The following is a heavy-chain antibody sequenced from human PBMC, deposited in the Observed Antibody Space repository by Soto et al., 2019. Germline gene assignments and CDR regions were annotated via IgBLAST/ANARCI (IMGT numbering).Heavy chain of an antibody. Sequence: GASVKVSCKASGYTFTSYAMHWVRQAPGQRLEWMGWINAGNGNTKYSQKFQGRVTITRDTSASTAYMELSSLRSEDTAVYYCARDRWAVATAHFDYWGQGTLVTVSS. V-gene: IGHV1-3*01. CDR1: GYTFTSYA. J-gene: IGHJ4*02. D-gene: IGHD5-12*01. CDR3: ARDRWAVATAHFDY. CDR2: INAGNGNT.